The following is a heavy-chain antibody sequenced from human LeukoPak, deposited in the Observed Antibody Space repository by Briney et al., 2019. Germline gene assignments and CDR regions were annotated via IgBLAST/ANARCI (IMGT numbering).Heavy chain of an antibody. D-gene: IGHD6-19*01. J-gene: IGHJ6*03. V-gene: IGHV4-61*02. CDR3: ATTYSSGWYNYYYYMDV. CDR2: IYTSEST. CDR1: GGSISSGSYY. Sequence: SQTLSLTCTVAGGSISSGSYYWSWIRQPAGKGLEWIGRIYTSESTYYNPSLKSRVTISVDTSKNQFSLKLSSVTAADTAVYYCATTYSSGWYNYYYYMDVWGKGTTVTVSS.